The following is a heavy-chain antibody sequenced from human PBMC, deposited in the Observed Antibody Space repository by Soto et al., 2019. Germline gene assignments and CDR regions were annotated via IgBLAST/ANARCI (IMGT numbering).Heavy chain of an antibody. CDR2: VNPDGTIT. J-gene: IGHJ4*02. CDR3: SYDTFGDKDF. V-gene: IGHV3-74*01. D-gene: IGHD3-9*01. CDR1: GYTFSHYW. Sequence: EVQLVESGGDLVQPGGSLRLSCAASGYTFSHYWMQWVRQAPGKGLVWVSRVNPDGTITTYADSVMGRVTISRHNAKNTLLLQMNSVGVENTALYYCSYDTFGDKDFGGQSTPVTVSS.